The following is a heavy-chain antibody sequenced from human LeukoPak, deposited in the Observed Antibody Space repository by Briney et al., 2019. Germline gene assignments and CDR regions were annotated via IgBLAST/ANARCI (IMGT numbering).Heavy chain of an antibody. CDR1: GFTFSNYG. J-gene: IGHJ6*03. D-gene: IGHD1-1*01. CDR2: ISSSSSYI. V-gene: IGHV3-21*01. CDR3: ARVVTVAWSERRPGYYYMDV. Sequence: PGGSLRLSCAASGFTFSNYGMDWVRQVPGKGLEWISSISSSSSYIYYADSVKGRFTISRDSAKNSLFLQMNSLRAEDTAVYYCARVVTVAWSERRPGYYYMDVWGKGTTVTVSS.